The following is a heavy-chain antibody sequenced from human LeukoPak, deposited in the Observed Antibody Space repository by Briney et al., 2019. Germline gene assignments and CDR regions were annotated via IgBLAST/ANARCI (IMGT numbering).Heavy chain of an antibody. CDR3: ARNFYGSGSYDWFDP. CDR2: INSDGSST. CDR1: GSTFGSYW. V-gene: IGHV3-74*01. J-gene: IGHJ5*02. D-gene: IGHD3-10*01. Sequence: PGGSRSLSWEASGSTFGSYWLHWVRQAPGKGLVWVLRINSDGSSTSYADSVKGRFTISRDNAKNTLYLQMNSLRAEDTAVYYCARNFYGSGSYDWFDPWGQGTLVTVSS.